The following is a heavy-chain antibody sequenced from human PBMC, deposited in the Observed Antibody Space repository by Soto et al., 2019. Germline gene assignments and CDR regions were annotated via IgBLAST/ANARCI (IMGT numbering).Heavy chain of an antibody. CDR3: ARSGLYDFWSGYYFRFDP. CDR1: GGSISSGDYY. D-gene: IGHD3-3*01. J-gene: IGHJ5*02. CDR2: IYYSGST. Sequence: SETLSLTCTVSGGSISSGDYYWSWIRQPPGKGLEWIGYIYYSGSTYYNPSLKSRVTISVDTSKNQFSLKLSSVTAADTAVYYCARSGLYDFWSGYYFRFDPWGQGTLVTVSS. V-gene: IGHV4-30-4*01.